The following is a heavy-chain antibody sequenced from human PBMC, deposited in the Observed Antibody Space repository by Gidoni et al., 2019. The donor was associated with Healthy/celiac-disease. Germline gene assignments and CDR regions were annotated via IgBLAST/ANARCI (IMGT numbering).Heavy chain of an antibody. CDR3: ARDQEFIAAAEPAFDY. D-gene: IGHD6-13*01. CDR2: ISSSGSTI. J-gene: IGHJ4*02. Sequence: QVQLVESGGGLVKPAGSLSLSCAASVFPFSDYYMSWIRQAPGKGLEWVTYISSSGSTINYEDSVKGRFTISRDNAKNSLYLQMNSLRAEDTAVYYCARDQEFIAAAEPAFDYWGQGTLVTVSS. V-gene: IGHV3-11*01. CDR1: VFPFSDYY.